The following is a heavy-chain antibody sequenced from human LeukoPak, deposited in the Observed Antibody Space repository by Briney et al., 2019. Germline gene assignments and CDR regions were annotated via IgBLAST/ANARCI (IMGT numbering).Heavy chain of an antibody. Sequence: GGSLRLSCGASGFTFSNYWMTWVRQAPGTGLEWLANIKEDGGEKYYVDSVKGRFTISRDNAKNSLYLQMNSLRVEDTALYYCARVRSVGGNPHAFNIWGQGTMVTVSS. CDR3: ARVRSVGGNPHAFNI. V-gene: IGHV3-7*01. CDR1: GFTFSNYW. D-gene: IGHD4-23*01. CDR2: IKEDGGEK. J-gene: IGHJ3*02.